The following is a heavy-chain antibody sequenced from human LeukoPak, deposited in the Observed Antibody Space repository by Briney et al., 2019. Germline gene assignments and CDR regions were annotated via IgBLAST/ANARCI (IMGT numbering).Heavy chain of an antibody. J-gene: IGHJ2*01. V-gene: IGHV4-61*08. D-gene: IGHD3-3*01. CDR3: ARGIGTYDFWSGYPNWYFDL. CDR2: IYYSGST. Sequence: SETLSLTCTVSGGSISSGDYYWSWIRQPPGKGLEWIGYIYYSGSTNYNPSLKSRVTISVDTSKNQFSLKLSSVTAADTAVYYCARGIGTYDFWSGYPNWYFDLWGRGTLVTVSS. CDR1: GGSISSGDYY.